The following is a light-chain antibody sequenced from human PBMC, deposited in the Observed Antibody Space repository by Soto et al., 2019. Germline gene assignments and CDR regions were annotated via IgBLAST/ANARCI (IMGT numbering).Light chain of an antibody. V-gene: IGKV3-20*01. Sequence: EIVLTQSPGSLSLSPGERATLSCRATQSVSDRHLAWYQQKPGQAPRLLIFGASSRATGIPDRFSGSGSGTAFTLTITRLEPEDFAVYYCQQYDTSETFGQGTKVEIK. CDR1: QSVSDRH. CDR2: GAS. J-gene: IGKJ1*01. CDR3: QQYDTSET.